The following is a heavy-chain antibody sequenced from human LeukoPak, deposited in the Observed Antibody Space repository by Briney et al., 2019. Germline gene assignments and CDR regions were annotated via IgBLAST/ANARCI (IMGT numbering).Heavy chain of an antibody. D-gene: IGHD7-27*01. Sequence: ASVKVSCKASGYTFTSYDINWVRQATGQGLGWMGWMNTNSGDTGYVQKFQGRVTFTRDTSISTAYMELSSLTSEDTAVYYCARSTLGIGASFDYWGQGTPVSVSS. V-gene: IGHV1-8*01. CDR3: ARSTLGIGASFDY. CDR1: GYTFTSYD. CDR2: MNTNSGDT. J-gene: IGHJ4*02.